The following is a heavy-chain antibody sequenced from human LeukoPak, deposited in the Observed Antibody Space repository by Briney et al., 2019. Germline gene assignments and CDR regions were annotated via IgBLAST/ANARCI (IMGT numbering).Heavy chain of an antibody. V-gene: IGHV4-59*01. J-gene: IGHJ4*02. CDR3: ARSITIFGVVTQTRFFDY. D-gene: IGHD3-3*01. CDR2: IYYSGST. CDR1: GGSISSYY. Sequence: PSETLSLTCTVSGGSISSYYWSWIRQPPGKGLEWIGYIYYSGSTNYSPSLKSRVTISVDTSKNQFSLKLSSVTAADTAVYYCARSITIFGVVTQTRFFDYWGQGTLVTVSS.